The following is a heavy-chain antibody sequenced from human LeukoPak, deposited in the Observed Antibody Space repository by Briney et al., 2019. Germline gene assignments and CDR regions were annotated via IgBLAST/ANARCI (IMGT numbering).Heavy chain of an antibody. CDR3: ARAPWIQLWLNGRVDYYYGMDV. V-gene: IGHV3-48*03. Sequence: PGGSLRLSCAASGFTFSSYEMNWVRQAPGKGLEWVSYISSSGSTIYYADSVKGRFTISRDNAKNSLYLQMNSLRAEDTAVYYCARAPWIQLWLNGRVDYYYGMDVWGQGTTVTVSS. CDR1: GFTFSSYE. D-gene: IGHD5-18*01. J-gene: IGHJ6*02. CDR2: ISSSGSTI.